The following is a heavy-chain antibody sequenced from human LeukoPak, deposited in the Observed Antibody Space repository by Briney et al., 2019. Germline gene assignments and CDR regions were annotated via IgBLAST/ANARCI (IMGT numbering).Heavy chain of an antibody. Sequence: GGSLGLSCAASGFTFSSYGMGWVRQAPGKGLEWVSAISGSGDSTYYADSVKGRFTISRDNSKNTVYLQMNSLRAEDTAVYYCAKVLRWTNFDYWGQGTLVTVSS. CDR2: ISGSGDST. CDR3: AKVLRWTNFDY. CDR1: GFTFSSYG. D-gene: IGHD4-23*01. V-gene: IGHV3-23*01. J-gene: IGHJ4*02.